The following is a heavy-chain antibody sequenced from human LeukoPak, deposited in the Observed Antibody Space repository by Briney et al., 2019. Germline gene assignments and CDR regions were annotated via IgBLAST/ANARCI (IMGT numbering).Heavy chain of an antibody. CDR2: IRGSGGTT. CDR1: GFTFSSYT. V-gene: IGHV3-23*01. J-gene: IGHJ4*02. D-gene: IGHD6-13*01. CDR3: AAGTAADF. Sequence: GGSLRLSCAASGFTFSSYTMSWVRQAPGKGLEWVSAIRGSGGTTDYADSVKGRFTISRDNAKSALYLQLNSLRLEDTAVYYCAAGTAADFWGQGTLVTVSS.